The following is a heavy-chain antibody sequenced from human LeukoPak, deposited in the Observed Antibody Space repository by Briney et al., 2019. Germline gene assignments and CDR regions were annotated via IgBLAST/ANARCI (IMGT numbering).Heavy chain of an antibody. CDR1: GGSISSGSYY. J-gene: IGHJ4*02. CDR3: AREMKQTGGPFDY. CDR2: IYTSGST. Sequence: SQTLSLTCTVSGGSISSGSYYWSWIRQPAGKGLEWIGRIYTSGSTNYNPSLKSRVTISVDTSKNQFSLKLSSVTAADTAVYYCAREMKQTGGPFDYWGQGTLVTVSS. D-gene: IGHD1-1*01. V-gene: IGHV4-61*02.